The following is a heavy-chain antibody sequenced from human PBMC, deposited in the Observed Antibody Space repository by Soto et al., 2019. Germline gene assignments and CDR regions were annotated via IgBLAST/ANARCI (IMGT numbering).Heavy chain of an antibody. CDR1: GFTFSSYA. D-gene: IGHD6-13*01. V-gene: IGHV3-33*06. J-gene: IGHJ5*02. Sequence: GGSLRLSCAASGFTFSSYAMHWVRQAPGKGLEWVAVIWYDGSNKYYADSVKGRFTISRGNSKNTLYLQMNSLRAEDTAVYYCAKKIASAGRPTWFDPWGQGTLVTVSS. CDR2: IWYDGSNK. CDR3: AKKIASAGRPTWFDP.